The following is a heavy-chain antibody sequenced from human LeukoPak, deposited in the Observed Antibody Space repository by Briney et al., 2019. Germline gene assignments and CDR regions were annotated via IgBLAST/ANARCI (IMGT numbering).Heavy chain of an antibody. D-gene: IGHD3-10*01. V-gene: IGHV3-9*01. CDR3: AKDTGNYYYYGMDV. Sequence: GGSLRLSCAASGFTFDDYAMHWVRQAPGKGLEWVSGISWNSGSIGYADSVKGRFTISRDNAKNSLYLQMNSLRAEDTALYYCAKDTGNYYYYGMDVWGQGTTVTVSS. CDR1: GFTFDDYA. CDR2: ISWNSGSI. J-gene: IGHJ6*02.